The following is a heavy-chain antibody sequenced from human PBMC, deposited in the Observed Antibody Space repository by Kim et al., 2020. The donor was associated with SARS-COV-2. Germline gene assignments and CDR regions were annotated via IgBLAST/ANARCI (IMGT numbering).Heavy chain of an antibody. CDR1: GGSFSGYY. D-gene: IGHD3-10*01. CDR2: INHSGSP. CDR3: ARGGAHMVRGVYSYLTRAYFDY. Sequence: SETLSLTCAVYGGSFSGYYWSLIRQPPWKGLEWIGEINHSGSPNYNPSLKSRVPISVDTSKNQFSLKLSSVTAADTAVYYCARGGAHMVRGVYSYLTRAYFDYWGQGTLVTVSS. J-gene: IGHJ4*02. V-gene: IGHV4-34*01.